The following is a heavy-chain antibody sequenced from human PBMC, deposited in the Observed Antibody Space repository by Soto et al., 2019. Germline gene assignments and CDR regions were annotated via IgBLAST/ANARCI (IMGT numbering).Heavy chain of an antibody. V-gene: IGHV3-15*01. CDR2: IKTKIDRGTI. J-gene: IGHJ4*02. Sequence: EVQLVASGGGSATPGGSLRLSCAASGFIFRNDWMNWVRPAPGKGLEWVARIKTKIDRGTIDYDAPVKGRFFISRDDSQNTLFLQMNSLQTEDTAVDYCMTHADNNARGHWGQGTLVTVAP. CDR1: GFIFRNDW. D-gene: IGHD2-2*01. CDR3: MTHADNNARGH.